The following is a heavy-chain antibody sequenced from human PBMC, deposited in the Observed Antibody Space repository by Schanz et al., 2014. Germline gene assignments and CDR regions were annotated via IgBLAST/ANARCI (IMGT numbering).Heavy chain of an antibody. Sequence: QVQLVQSGADVKKPGASVKVSCKASGYTFTSYSMHWVRQAPGQGLEWMGIINLSGGSTNNAQKFQGRVTMTADTSTSTAYMDLRSLRSDDTAVYYCARDHVATTDYDYFFYYLDVWATGITVIVSS. CDR2: INLSGGST. CDR3: ARDHVATTDYDYFFYYLDV. J-gene: IGHJ6*03. CDR1: GYTFTSYS. V-gene: IGHV1-46*01. D-gene: IGHD1-1*01.